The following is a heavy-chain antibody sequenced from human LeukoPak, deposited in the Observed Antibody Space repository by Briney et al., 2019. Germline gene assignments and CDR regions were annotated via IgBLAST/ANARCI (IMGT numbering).Heavy chain of an antibody. V-gene: IGHV3-23*01. J-gene: IGHJ4*02. D-gene: IGHD3-22*01. Sequence: GGSLRLSCAASGFIFSSYGMSWVRQAPGKGLEWVSAISGSSGSTYYADSVKGRFTISRDNSKNTLYLQMNSLRAEDTAVYYCAKGPTYYYDSSGYYYDYWGQGTLVTVSS. CDR1: GFIFSSYG. CDR3: AKGPTYYYDSSGYYYDY. CDR2: ISGSSGST.